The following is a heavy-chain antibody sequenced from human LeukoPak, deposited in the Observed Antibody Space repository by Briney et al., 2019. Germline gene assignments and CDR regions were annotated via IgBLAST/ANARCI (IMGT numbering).Heavy chain of an antibody. J-gene: IGHJ6*02. CDR3: VRENTPYGMDV. CDR2: IVISGDT. V-gene: IGHV3-13*01. D-gene: IGHD2-2*02. CDR1: GFTLSTYD. Sequence: GGSLRLSCAASGFTLSTYDMHWVRQVTGKGLEWVSGIVISGDTYYPGSVKGRFTISRENAKNSLYLQMNSLRAGDTAVHYCVRENTPYGMDVWGQGTTVTVSS.